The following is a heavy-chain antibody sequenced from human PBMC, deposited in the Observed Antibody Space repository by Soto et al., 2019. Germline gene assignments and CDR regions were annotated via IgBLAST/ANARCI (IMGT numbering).Heavy chain of an antibody. CDR3: AHRRVETAAAY. V-gene: IGHV2-5*01. J-gene: IGHJ4*02. CDR1: GFSLSTSGVG. CDR2: INSNDDK. Sequence: QITLKESGPTLVKPTQTLTLTCTFSGFSLSTSGVGVGWIRQPPGKALEWLALINSNDDKRYSPSLKSRLTITKDTSQNQVVLTMTNMDPVDTATYYCAHRRVETAAAYWGQGTLVTVSS. D-gene: IGHD6-25*01.